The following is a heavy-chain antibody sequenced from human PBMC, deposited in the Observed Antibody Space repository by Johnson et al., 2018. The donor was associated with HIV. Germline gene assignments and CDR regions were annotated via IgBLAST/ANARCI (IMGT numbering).Heavy chain of an antibody. CDR2: ISYDGSDK. V-gene: IGHV3-30*04. CDR3: AKGRGSYGGAFEI. D-gene: IGHD4-23*01. Sequence: QMQLVESGGGVVQPGRSLRLSCAASGFTFSSYAFHWVRQAPAKGLEWVASISYDGSDKYHADSVKGRFTISRDNAKNSLYLQMNSLRAEDTALYYCAKGRGSYGGAFEIWGQGTMVTVSS. J-gene: IGHJ3*02. CDR1: GFTFSSYA.